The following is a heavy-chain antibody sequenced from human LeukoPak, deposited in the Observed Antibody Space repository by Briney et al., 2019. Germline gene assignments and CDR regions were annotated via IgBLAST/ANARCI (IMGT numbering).Heavy chain of an antibody. CDR2: INHSGST. Sequence: SETLSLTCAVYGGSFSGYYWSWIRQPPGKGLEWIGEINHSGSTNYNPSLKSRVTISVDTSTNQFSLNLSSVTAADTAVYYCAKHRDAYYYDDSWGQGTLVTVSS. CDR3: AKHRDAYYYDDS. D-gene: IGHD3-22*01. CDR1: GGSFSGYY. V-gene: IGHV4-34*01. J-gene: IGHJ4*02.